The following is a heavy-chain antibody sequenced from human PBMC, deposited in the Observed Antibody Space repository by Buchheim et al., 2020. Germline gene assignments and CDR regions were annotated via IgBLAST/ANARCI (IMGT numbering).Heavy chain of an antibody. D-gene: IGHD3-16*02. Sequence: QVQLVESGGGVVQPGRSLRLSCAASGFTFSSYAMHWVRQAPGKGLEWVAVISYHGSNKYYADSVKGRFTISRDNSKNTLYLQMNSLRAEDTAVYYCARDSRGTFGGVIANPYYYYGMDVWGQGTT. CDR3: ARDSRGTFGGVIANPYYYYGMDV. CDR2: ISYHGSNK. J-gene: IGHJ6*02. V-gene: IGHV3-30*04. CDR1: GFTFSSYA.